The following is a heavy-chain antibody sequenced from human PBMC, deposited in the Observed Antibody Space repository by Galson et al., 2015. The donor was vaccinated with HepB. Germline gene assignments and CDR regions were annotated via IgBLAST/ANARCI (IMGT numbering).Heavy chain of an antibody. CDR1: GFTFNNYA. CDR2: LSISGDDA. J-gene: IGHJ4*02. V-gene: IGHV3-23*01. CDR3: AKDSLGDDEFICSSDY. D-gene: IGHD2-15*01. Sequence: SPRLSCAASGFTFNNYAMSWVRQTAGKGLEWVAALSISGDDAYYAGSVKGRFTISRDNSKNTLFLQMNSLRAEDTAIYYCAKDSLGDDEFICSSDYWGQGALVTVSS.